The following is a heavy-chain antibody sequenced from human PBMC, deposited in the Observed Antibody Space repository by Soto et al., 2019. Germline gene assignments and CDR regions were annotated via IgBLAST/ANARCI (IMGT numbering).Heavy chain of an antibody. CDR1: GFTFSSYG. V-gene: IGHV3-33*01. J-gene: IGHJ4*02. D-gene: IGHD3-10*01. CDR3: ARDGPMVRGVITGVVDY. CDR2: IWYDGSNK. Sequence: QVQLVESGGGVVQPGRSLRLSCAASGFTFSSYGMHWVRQAPGKGLEWVAVIWYDGSNKYYADSVKGRFTISRDNSKNTLYLQTNSLRAEDPAVYYCARDGPMVRGVITGVVDYWGQGTLVTISS.